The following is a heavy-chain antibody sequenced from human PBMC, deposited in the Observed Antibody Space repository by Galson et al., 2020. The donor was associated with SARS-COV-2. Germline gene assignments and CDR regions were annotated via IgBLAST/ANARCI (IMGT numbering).Heavy chain of an antibody. J-gene: IGHJ4*02. CDR2: ISSSSSYI. Sequence: GESLKISCAASGFTFSSYSMNWVRQAPGKGLEWVSSISSSSSYIYYADSVKGRFTISRDNAKNSLYLQMNSLRAEDTAVYYCARDRITIICGVHFDYWCQGTLVTVSA. D-gene: IGHD3-22*01. CDR1: GFTFSSYS. CDR3: ARDRITIICGVHFDY. V-gene: IGHV3-21*01.